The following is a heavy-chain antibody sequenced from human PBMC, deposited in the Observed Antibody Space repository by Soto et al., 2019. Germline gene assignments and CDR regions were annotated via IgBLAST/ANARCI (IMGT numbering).Heavy chain of an antibody. D-gene: IGHD3-3*01. CDR2: ISSSSSYI. J-gene: IGHJ6*02. CDR3: ATIRFLEWYNGMDV. CDR1: GFTFSSYS. V-gene: IGHV3-21*01. Sequence: GGSLRLSCAASGFTFSSYSMSWVRQAPGKGLEWVSSISSSSSYIYYADSVKGRFTISRDNAKNSLYLQMNSLRAEDTAVYYCATIRFLEWYNGMDVWGQGTTVTVS.